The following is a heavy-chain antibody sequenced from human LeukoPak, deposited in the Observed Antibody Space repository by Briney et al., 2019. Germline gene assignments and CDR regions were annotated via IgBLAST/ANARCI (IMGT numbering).Heavy chain of an antibody. J-gene: IGHJ4*02. V-gene: IGHV4-4*07. CDR3: GRESNCGWRSLDY. CDR2: IYASGST. D-gene: IGHD6-19*01. Sequence: SETLSLTCTVSGDSISGYYWSWIRQPAGKGLEWIGRIYASGSTNYNPSLRSRVTMSVDTSKSQFSLTLSSVTAADTAVYYCGRESNCGWRSLDYWGQGALVTVSS. CDR1: GDSISGYY.